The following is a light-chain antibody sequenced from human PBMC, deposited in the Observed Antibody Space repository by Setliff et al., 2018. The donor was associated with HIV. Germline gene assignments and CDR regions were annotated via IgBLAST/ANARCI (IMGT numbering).Light chain of an antibody. Sequence: ALTQPRSVSGSPGQSVTISCTGSSSDVGAYNYVSWYQQHPGKAPKLMIYDVTKRPSGVPDRFSGSKSGSTASLTISGLQAADEGDYYCCSFEGVYRVFGTGTKVTVL. CDR1: SSDVGAYNY. V-gene: IGLV2-11*01. CDR2: DVT. CDR3: CSFEGVYRV. J-gene: IGLJ1*01.